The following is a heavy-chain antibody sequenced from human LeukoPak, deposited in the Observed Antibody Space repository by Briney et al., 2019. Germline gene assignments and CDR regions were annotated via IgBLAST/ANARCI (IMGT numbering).Heavy chain of an antibody. CDR3: ARESSSSQVCGMDV. CDR1: GFTFSSHA. Sequence: GGSLRLSCAASGFTFSSHALHWVRQAPGKGLEWVAAISNDGSNKYYADSVKGRFTISRDNSKNTLYLQMNSLRAEDTAVYYCARESSSSQVCGMDVWGQGTTVTVSS. J-gene: IGHJ6*02. D-gene: IGHD6-6*01. CDR2: ISNDGSNK. V-gene: IGHV3-30-3*01.